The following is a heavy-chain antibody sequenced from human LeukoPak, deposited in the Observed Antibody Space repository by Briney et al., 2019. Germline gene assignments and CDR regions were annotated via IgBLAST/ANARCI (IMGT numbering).Heavy chain of an antibody. CDR1: GFTFSSYA. V-gene: IGHV3-23*01. CDR3: ARVASNYDFDC. D-gene: IGHD4-11*01. Sequence: PGGSLRLSCAASGFTFSSYAMSWVRQAPGKGLEWVSGFSATGGNTHYADSVKGRFTISRDNAKNSLYLQMNSLRAEDTALYYCARVASNYDFDCWGQGTLVTVSS. J-gene: IGHJ4*02. CDR2: FSATGGNT.